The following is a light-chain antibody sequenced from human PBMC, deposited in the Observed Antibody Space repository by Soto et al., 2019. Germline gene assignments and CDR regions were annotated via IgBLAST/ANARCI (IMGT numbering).Light chain of an antibody. CDR3: QQYNSWLWT. CDR2: GAS. V-gene: IGKV3-15*01. Sequence: EIVLTQSPATLSVSAVERATQSCRASQSVSSKLAWYQQKPGQAPRLLIYGASTRATGIPARFSGSGSGTEFTLIISSLQSEDSAVYYCQQYNSWLWTFGQGTKVDIK. CDR1: QSVSSK. J-gene: IGKJ1*01.